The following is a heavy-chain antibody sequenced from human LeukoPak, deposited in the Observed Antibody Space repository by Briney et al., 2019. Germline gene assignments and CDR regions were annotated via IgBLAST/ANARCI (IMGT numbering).Heavy chain of an antibody. V-gene: IGHV3-43*02. CDR3: AKRSGSPHNFDY. D-gene: IGHD1-14*01. CDR1: GFSFDAHA. Sequence: GGSLRLSCAASGFSFDAHAMNWARQAPGKPLEWVSLISGDGGTTHYADSVKGRFTISRDNSRNSLYLQMKSLRTEDTALYYCAKRSGSPHNFDYWGRGTLVTVSS. CDR2: ISGDGGTT. J-gene: IGHJ4*02.